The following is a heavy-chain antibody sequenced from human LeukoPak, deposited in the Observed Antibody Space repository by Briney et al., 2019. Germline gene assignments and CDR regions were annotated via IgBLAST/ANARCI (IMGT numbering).Heavy chain of an antibody. CDR2: ISAYNGNT. Sequence: ASVKVSCKASGYTFTSYGICWVRQAPGQGLEWMGWISAYNGNTNYAQKLQGRVTMTTDTPTSTAYMELRSLRSGDTAVYYCARNDLYSSGCPDWGQGTLVTVSS. D-gene: IGHD6-19*01. V-gene: IGHV1-18*01. CDR3: ARNDLYSSGCPD. J-gene: IGHJ4*02. CDR1: GYTFTSYG.